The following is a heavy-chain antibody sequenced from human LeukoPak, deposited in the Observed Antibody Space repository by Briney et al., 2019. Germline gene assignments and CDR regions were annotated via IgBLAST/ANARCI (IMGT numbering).Heavy chain of an antibody. CDR1: GGTFSSYA. Sequence: SVKVSCKASGGTFSSYAISWVRQAPGQGLEWMGGIIPIFGTANCAQKFQGRVTITADESTSTAYMELSSLRSEDTAVYYCAGKRWDYYDSSGYSAFDYWGQGTLVTVSS. CDR2: IIPIFGTA. V-gene: IGHV1-69*13. D-gene: IGHD3-22*01. CDR3: AGKRWDYYDSSGYSAFDY. J-gene: IGHJ4*02.